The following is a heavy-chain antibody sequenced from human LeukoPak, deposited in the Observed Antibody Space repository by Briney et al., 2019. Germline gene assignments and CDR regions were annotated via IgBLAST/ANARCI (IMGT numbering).Heavy chain of an antibody. CDR3: LRGDTRDY. J-gene: IGHJ4*02. D-gene: IGHD2-2*01. CDR1: GFTFSTYT. CDR2: ISSSGANM. V-gene: IGHV3-21*04. Sequence: GGSLRLSCEASGFTFSTYTMNWVRQAPGKGLEWVSSISSSGANMHYADSVRGRFTLSRDNAKNSLFLQINSLRAEDTAIYYCLRGDTRDYWGQGTLVTVSS.